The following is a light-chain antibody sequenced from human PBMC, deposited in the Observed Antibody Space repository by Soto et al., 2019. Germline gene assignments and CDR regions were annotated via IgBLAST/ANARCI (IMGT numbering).Light chain of an antibody. CDR2: AAS. V-gene: IGKV1-6*01. CDR1: QGIRND. J-gene: IGKJ1*01. Sequence: TQSPFSGHESLGKKIPIIFWESQGIRNDLGWYQQKPGKAPKLLIYAASSLQSGVPSRFSGSGSGTDFTLTISRLEPEDFAVYYCQQYGSSGTFGQGTKVDI. CDR3: QQYGSSGT.